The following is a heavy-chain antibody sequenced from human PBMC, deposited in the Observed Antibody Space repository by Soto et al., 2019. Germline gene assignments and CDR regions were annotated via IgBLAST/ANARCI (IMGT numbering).Heavy chain of an antibody. V-gene: IGHV4-59*01. CDR2: IYYSGST. Sequence: PSETLSLTCTVSGGSISSYYWSWIRQPPGKGLEWIGYIYYSGSTNYNPSLKSRVTISVDTSKNQFSLKLSSVTAADTAVYYCARDLGGYCSGGSCYPDVYYYYMDVWGKGTTVTVSS. CDR1: GGSISSYY. CDR3: ARDLGGYCSGGSCYPDVYYYYMDV. D-gene: IGHD2-15*01. J-gene: IGHJ6*03.